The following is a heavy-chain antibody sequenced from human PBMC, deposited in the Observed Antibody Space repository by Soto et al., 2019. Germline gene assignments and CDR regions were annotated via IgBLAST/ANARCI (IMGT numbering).Heavy chain of an antibody. V-gene: IGHV3-30*18. CDR2: ISYDGSNK. Sequence: PGGSLRLSCAASGFTFSSYGMHWVRQAPGKGLEWVAVISYDGSNKYYADSVKGRFTISRDNSKNTLYLQMNSLRAEDTAVYYCAKDTDVPYSSSTPDHYGMDVWGQGTTVTVSS. CDR3: AKDTDVPYSSSTPDHYGMDV. D-gene: IGHD6-6*01. CDR1: GFTFSSYG. J-gene: IGHJ6*02.